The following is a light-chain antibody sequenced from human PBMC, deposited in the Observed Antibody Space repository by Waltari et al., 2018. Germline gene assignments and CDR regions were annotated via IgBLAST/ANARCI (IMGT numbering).Light chain of an antibody. CDR2: GNN. Sequence: QSALPQPPSVSGAPGPRIPISCTGTGSNIRAGYDLHWYQQFPGTAPKRPLYGNNNRPSGGPDRFFGSKTGTSASLAITGLQADDEADYYCQSYDRSLSVVFGGGTKLTVL. V-gene: IGLV1-40*01. CDR3: QSYDRSLSVV. J-gene: IGLJ2*01. CDR1: GSNIRAGYD.